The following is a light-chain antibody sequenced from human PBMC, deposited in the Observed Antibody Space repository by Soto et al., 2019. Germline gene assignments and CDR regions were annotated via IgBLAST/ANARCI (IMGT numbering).Light chain of an antibody. Sequence: QSVLTQPASVSGSPGQSITISCTGSSSDVGDYNYVSWYQQHPGKAPKLMIYDVSNRPPGVSNRFSGSKSGSTASLTISGLRAEDEADYYCSSYTSSGTLVFGTGTKVTVL. J-gene: IGLJ1*01. CDR2: DVS. CDR3: SSYTSSGTLV. CDR1: SSDVGDYNY. V-gene: IGLV2-14*01.